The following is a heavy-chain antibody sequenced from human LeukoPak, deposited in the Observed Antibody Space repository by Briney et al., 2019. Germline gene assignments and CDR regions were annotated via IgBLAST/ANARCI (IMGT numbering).Heavy chain of an antibody. D-gene: IGHD2-2*01. CDR1: GGSISSGRYY. CDR2: IYTSGST. V-gene: IGHV4-61*02. J-gene: IGHJ6*02. CDR3: ARGEVVPAASYGMDV. Sequence: PSETLSLTCTVSGGSISSGRYYWSWIRQPAGKGLEWIGRIYTSGSTNYNPSLKSRVTISVDTSKNQFSLKLGSVTAADTAVYYCARGEVVPAASYGMDVWGQGTTVTVSS.